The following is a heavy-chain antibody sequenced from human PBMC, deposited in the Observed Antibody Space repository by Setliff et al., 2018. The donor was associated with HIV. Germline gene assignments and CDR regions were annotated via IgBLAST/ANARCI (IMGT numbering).Heavy chain of an antibody. J-gene: IGHJ4*02. D-gene: IGHD3-22*01. V-gene: IGHV3-21*01. Sequence: PGGSLRLSCAASGFTFSSYSMNWVRQAPGKGLEWVSSISSSSSYIYYADSVKGRFTISRDNAKNSMSLQMNSLRAEDTAVYYCASDATPYYYDSSGSNYWGQGTLVTVSS. CDR2: ISSSSSYI. CDR3: ASDATPYYYDSSGSNY. CDR1: GFTFSSYS.